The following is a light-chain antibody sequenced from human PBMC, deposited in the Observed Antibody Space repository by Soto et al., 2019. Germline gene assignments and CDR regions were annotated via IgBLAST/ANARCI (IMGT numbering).Light chain of an antibody. CDR3: QQRSNSIT. CDR1: QSVRSSY. CDR2: GAS. V-gene: IGKV3D-20*02. Sequence: EIVFTQSPGTLSLSPGERATLSCRASQSVRSSYLAWYQQKPGQAPRLLIYGASSTATGIPDRFSGSGSGTDFTLTVSSLEPEDFALYYCQQRSNSITFGQGTRLEIK. J-gene: IGKJ5*01.